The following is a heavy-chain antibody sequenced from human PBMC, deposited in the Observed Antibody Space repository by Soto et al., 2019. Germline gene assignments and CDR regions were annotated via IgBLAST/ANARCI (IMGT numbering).Heavy chain of an antibody. V-gene: IGHV4-59*01. Sequence: SETLSLTCTVSGGSISSYYWSWIRQPPGKGLEWIGYIYYSGSTNYNPSLKSRVTISVDTSKNQFSLKLSSVTAADTAVYYCARDTVVVPAASWVAFDIWGQGTMVTVSS. CDR1: GGSISSYY. CDR3: ARDTVVVPAASWVAFDI. D-gene: IGHD2-2*01. CDR2: IYYSGST. J-gene: IGHJ3*02.